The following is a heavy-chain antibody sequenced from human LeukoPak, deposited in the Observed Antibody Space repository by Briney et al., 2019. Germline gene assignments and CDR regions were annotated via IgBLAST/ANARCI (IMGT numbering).Heavy chain of an antibody. CDR3: ARATPRGNDY. V-gene: IGHV4-34*01. J-gene: IGHJ4*02. CDR2: INHSGST. CDR1: GGSFSGYY. Sequence: PSETLSLTCAVYGGSFSGYYWSWIRQPPGKGLEWIGEINHSGSTNYDPSLKSRVTISVDTSKNQFSLKLSSVTAADTAVYYCARATPRGNDYWGQGTLVTVSS. D-gene: IGHD3-16*01.